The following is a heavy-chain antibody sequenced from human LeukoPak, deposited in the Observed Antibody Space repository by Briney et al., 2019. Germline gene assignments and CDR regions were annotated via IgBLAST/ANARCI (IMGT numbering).Heavy chain of an antibody. D-gene: IGHD3-10*01. J-gene: IGHJ3*02. CDR3: ARDRITMVDAFDI. Sequence: GASVKVSCKASGGTFSSYAISWVRQAPGQGLEWMGGIIPIFGTANYAQKFRGRVTITADKSTRTAYMELSSLRSEDTAVYYCARDRITMVDAFDIWGQGTMVTVSS. V-gene: IGHV1-69*06. CDR2: IIPIFGTA. CDR1: GGTFSSYA.